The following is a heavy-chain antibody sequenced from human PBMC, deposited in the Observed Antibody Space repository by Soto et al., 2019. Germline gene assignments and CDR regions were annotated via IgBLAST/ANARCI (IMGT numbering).Heavy chain of an antibody. J-gene: IGHJ6*03. CDR2: ISSSSSYI. D-gene: IGHD5-18*01. V-gene: IGHV3-21*01. Sequence: GGSLRLSCAASGFTFSSYSMNWVRQAPGKGLEWVSSISSSSSYIYYADSVKGRFTISRDNAKNSLYLQMNSLRAEDTAVYYCACGYSYGDYYYYMDVWGKGTTVTVSS. CDR3: ACGYSYGDYYYYMDV. CDR1: GFTFSSYS.